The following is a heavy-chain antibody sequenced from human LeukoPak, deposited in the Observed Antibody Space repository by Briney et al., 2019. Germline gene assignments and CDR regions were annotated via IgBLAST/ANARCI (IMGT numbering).Heavy chain of an antibody. Sequence: GGSLRLSCAASGFTFSSYSIHWVRQALGKGLEWVALISYDGSNKYYADSVNGRFTISRDNSKKTLYLQMNSLRIEDTAVYYCARDSAVPGTRPPDYWGQGTLVTVSS. CDR3: ARDSAVPGTRPPDY. J-gene: IGHJ4*02. V-gene: IGHV3-30-3*01. D-gene: IGHD6-19*01. CDR2: ISYDGSNK. CDR1: GFTFSSYS.